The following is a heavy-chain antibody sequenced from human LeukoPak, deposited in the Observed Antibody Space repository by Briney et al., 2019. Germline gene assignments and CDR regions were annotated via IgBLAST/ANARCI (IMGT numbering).Heavy chain of an antibody. D-gene: IGHD6-6*01. CDR2: INHSGST. CDR1: GGSFSGYY. CDR3: ARGPLVGPFDY. J-gene: IGHJ4*02. Sequence: SETLSLTRAVYGGSFSGYYWSWIRQPPGKGLEWIGEINHSGSTNYNPSLKSRVTISVDTSKNQFSLKLSSVTAADTAVYYCARGPLVGPFDYWGQGTLVTVSS. V-gene: IGHV4-34*01.